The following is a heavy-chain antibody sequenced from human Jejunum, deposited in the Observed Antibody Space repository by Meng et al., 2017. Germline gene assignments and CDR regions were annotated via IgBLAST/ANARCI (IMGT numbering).Heavy chain of an antibody. D-gene: IGHD1-1*01. CDR1: GYTFSDYH. CDR3: ARDKSGDGTASFDY. Sequence: QVERVRSGAEVKEPVDSVKVSCKVSGYTFSDYHVQWVRQVPGQGLEWMGWINPTDDSTNYAQKFQGRVTVTRDTNTAFMELNRLTSDDSALYYCARDKSGDGTASFDYWGQGTLVTVAS. J-gene: IGHJ4*02. CDR2: INPTDDST. V-gene: IGHV1-2*02.